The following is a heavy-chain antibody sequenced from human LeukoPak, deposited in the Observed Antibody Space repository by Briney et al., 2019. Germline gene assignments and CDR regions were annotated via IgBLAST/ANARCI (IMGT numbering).Heavy chain of an antibody. V-gene: IGHV4-59*08. CDR1: GGSISSHY. Sequence: SETLSLTCTVSGGSISSHYWSWIRQPPGKGLEWIGCIYYSGNTNYNPSLESRVTISVDTSKNQFSLKLSSVTAADTAVYYCAGKTWDYYDSSGYRDAFDIWGQGTMVTVSS. D-gene: IGHD3-22*01. J-gene: IGHJ3*02. CDR3: AGKTWDYYDSSGYRDAFDI. CDR2: IYYSGNT.